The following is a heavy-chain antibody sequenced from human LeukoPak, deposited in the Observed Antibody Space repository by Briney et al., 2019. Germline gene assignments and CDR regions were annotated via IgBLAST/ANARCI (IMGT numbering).Heavy chain of an antibody. J-gene: IGHJ4*02. Sequence: ASVKVSCRASGGTFSSYAISWVRQAPGQGVEWMGGIIPIFGTANYAQKFQGRVTITADESTSAAYMELSSLRSEDTAVYYCAREGAYGDFTGVYWGQGTLVTVSS. CDR1: GGTFSSYA. CDR3: AREGAYGDFTGVY. V-gene: IGHV1-69*13. D-gene: IGHD4-17*01. CDR2: IIPIFGTA.